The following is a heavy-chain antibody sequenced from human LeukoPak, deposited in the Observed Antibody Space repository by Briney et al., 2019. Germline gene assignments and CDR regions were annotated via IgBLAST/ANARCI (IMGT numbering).Heavy chain of an antibody. Sequence: ASVKVSCKASGYTFTRFYMHWVRQAPGQGLEWMGRINPNSGGTNYAQKFQGRVTMTRDTSISTAYMELSRLRSDDTAVYYCARGRLADAFDIWAKGQWSPSLQ. CDR3: ARGRLADAFDI. CDR1: GYTFTRFY. CDR2: INPNSGGT. D-gene: IGHD6-19*01. V-gene: IGHV1-2*06. J-gene: IGHJ3*02.